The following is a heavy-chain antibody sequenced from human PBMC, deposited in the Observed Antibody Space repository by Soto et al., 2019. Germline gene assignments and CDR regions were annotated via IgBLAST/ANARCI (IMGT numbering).Heavy chain of an antibody. J-gene: IGHJ4*02. Sequence: SVKVSCKASGYTFPSYYMHWVRQAPVQGLEWMGIINPSGGSTRFSQKFQGRVTLTRDTSTSTVYMELSSLRSDDTAVYYCARDRCDTTSCYECDYWGQGTLVTVSS. V-gene: IGHV1-46*01. CDR2: INPSGGST. D-gene: IGHD2-2*01. CDR3: ARDRCDTTSCYECDY. CDR1: GYTFPSYY.